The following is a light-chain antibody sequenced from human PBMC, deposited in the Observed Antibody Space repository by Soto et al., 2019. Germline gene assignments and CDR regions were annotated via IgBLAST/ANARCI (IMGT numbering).Light chain of an antibody. CDR2: EVS. V-gene: IGLV2-14*01. Sequence: QSALTQPASVSGSPGQSITISCTGTSSDVGGYNYVSWYQQHPGKAPELMIFEVSLRPSGVSNRFSGSKSGNTASLTISGLQAEDEADYYCSSYTISSTRVFGGGTKVTVL. CDR3: SSYTISSTRV. J-gene: IGLJ3*02. CDR1: SSDVGGYNY.